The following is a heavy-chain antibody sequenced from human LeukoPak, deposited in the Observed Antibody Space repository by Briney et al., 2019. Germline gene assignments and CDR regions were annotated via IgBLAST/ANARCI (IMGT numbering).Heavy chain of an antibody. CDR2: VHLDGRT. Sequence: SETLSLTCDVRGGSVYSANWWTWVRQPPGKGLEWIGEVHLDGRTNYNPSLKSRLITSVELPENHISLKQTSVLAADTAVYYCSGSGGFYRPYDYSGQGTLVTVSS. CDR1: GGSVYSANW. J-gene: IGHJ4*02. D-gene: IGHD2-15*01. CDR3: SGSGGFYRPYDY. V-gene: IGHV4-4*02.